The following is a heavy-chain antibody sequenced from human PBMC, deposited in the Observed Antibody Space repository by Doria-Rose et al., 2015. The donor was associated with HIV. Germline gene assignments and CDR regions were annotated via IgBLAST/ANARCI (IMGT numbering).Heavy chain of an antibody. CDR2: IFSYDER. CDR1: GVSLSSPGMG. D-gene: IGHD6-13*01. CDR3: ARIKSSRWYHKYYFDF. J-gene: IGHJ4*02. V-gene: IGHV2-26*01. Sequence: QVTLKESGPVLVKPTETLTLTCTVSGVSLSSPGMGVSWIRQPPGKALEWLANIFSYDERSYKTSLKSRLTISRGTSKSQVVLTMTDMDPADTATYYCARIKSSRWYHKYYFDFWGQGNPGHRLR.